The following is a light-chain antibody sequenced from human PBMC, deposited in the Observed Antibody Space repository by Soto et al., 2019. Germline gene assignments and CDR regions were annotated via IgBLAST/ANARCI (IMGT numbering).Light chain of an antibody. CDR2: LCS. CDR3: MQALQTPYT. V-gene: IGKV2-28*01. CDR1: QSLLHSNGYNY. Sequence: DIVMTQSPLSLPVTPGEPASISGRSSQSLLHSNGYNYLDWYLQKPGQSPQLLIYLCSNRASGVPDRFSGSGSGTDFTLKISRVEAEDVGAYYCMQALQTPYTFGQGTKREIK. J-gene: IGKJ2*01.